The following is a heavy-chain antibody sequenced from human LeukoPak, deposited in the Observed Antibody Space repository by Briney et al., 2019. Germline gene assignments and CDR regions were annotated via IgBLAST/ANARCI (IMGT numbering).Heavy chain of an antibody. D-gene: IGHD7-27*01. Sequence: SETLSLTCTISGCSVSDYYWSWIRQSPGKGLEWIGYIYHTGSTSYSPSLKSRVTISADTSQNQFSLKLSSVTAADTAVYYCASRKLGNDYWGQGTLVTVSS. CDR2: IYHTGST. J-gene: IGHJ4*02. CDR3: ASRKLGNDY. V-gene: IGHV4-59*02. CDR1: GCSVSDYY.